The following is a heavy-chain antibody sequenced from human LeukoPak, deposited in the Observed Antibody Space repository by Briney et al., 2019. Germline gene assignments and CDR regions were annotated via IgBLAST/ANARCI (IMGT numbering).Heavy chain of an antibody. CDR2: IYYSGST. D-gene: IGHD3-3*01. J-gene: IGHJ5*02. Sequence: SETLSLTCTVSGGSISSYYWSWIRQPPGKGLEWIGYIYYSGSTNYNPSLKSRVTISVDTSKNQFSLKLSSVTAADTAVYYCARGNDFWSGYYSLGINWFDPWGQGTLVTVSS. CDR1: GGSISSYY. V-gene: IGHV4-59*12. CDR3: ARGNDFWSGYYSLGINWFDP.